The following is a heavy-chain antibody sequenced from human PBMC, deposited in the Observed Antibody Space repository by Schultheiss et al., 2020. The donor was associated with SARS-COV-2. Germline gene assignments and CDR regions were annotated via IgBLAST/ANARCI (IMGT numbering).Heavy chain of an antibody. CDR1: GFTFSSYE. CDR2: ISSSGSTI. J-gene: IGHJ4*02. CDR3: ARDLCSGGSCYDY. Sequence: GGSLRLSCAASGFTFSSYEMNWVRQAPGKGLEWVSYISSSGSTIYYADSVKGRFTISRDNAKNSLYLQMNSLRAEDTAVYYCARDLCSGGSCYDYWGQGTLVTVSS. D-gene: IGHD2-15*01. V-gene: IGHV3-48*03.